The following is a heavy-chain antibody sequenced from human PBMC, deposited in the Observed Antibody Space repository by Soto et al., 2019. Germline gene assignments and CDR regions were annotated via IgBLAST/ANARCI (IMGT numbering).Heavy chain of an antibody. CDR1: GFTVSSNY. CDR3: ARGGFGEPHGPRYYYYYYYMDV. D-gene: IGHD3-10*01. J-gene: IGHJ6*03. CDR2: IYSGGST. Sequence: GGSLRLSCAASGFTVSSNYMSWVRQAPGKGLEWVSVIYSGGSTYYADSVKGRFTISRDNSKNTLYLQMNSLRAEDTAVYYCARGGFGEPHGPRYYYYYYYMDVWGKGTTVTVSS. V-gene: IGHV3-66*01.